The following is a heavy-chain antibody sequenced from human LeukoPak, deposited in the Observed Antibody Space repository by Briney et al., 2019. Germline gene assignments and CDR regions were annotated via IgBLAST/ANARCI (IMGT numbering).Heavy chain of an antibody. CDR2: IYYSGST. Sequence: SETLSLTCTVSGGSISSSSYYWGWIRQPPGKGLEWIGRIYYSGSTYYNPSIKSRVTISVDTSKNQFSLKLSSVTAADTAVYYCASGPTVTMIDYWGQGTLVTVSS. V-gene: IGHV4-39*01. J-gene: IGHJ4*02. CDR3: ASGPTVTMIDY. D-gene: IGHD4-11*01. CDR1: GGSISSSSYY.